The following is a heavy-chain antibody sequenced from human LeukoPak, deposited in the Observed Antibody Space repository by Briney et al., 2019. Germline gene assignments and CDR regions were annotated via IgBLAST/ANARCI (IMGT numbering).Heavy chain of an antibody. CDR2: VFYSGVI. CDR1: GDSMTSHS. Sequence: SETLSLTCKVSGDSMTSHSWTWIRQSPGKSLEWIGYVFYSGVIDYNPSLKSRVTISIDTSKLQFSLRLTSVTVADTAVYYCTRDAHRNNWYFDIWGRGTLVTVSS. V-gene: IGHV4-59*11. CDR3: TRDAHRNNWYFDI. J-gene: IGHJ2*01. D-gene: IGHD2-21*01.